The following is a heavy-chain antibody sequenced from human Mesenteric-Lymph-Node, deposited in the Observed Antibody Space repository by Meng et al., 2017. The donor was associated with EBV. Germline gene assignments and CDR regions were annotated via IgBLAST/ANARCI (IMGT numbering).Heavy chain of an antibody. V-gene: IGHV1-18*01. CDR2: IYTFNDDT. Sequence: QVQFVQCGAERKKPGDPVKVSCKTSVYIFSHYGIDWVRQAPGLGVEWMGWIYTFNDDTIYAECFQDRVTLTTDTSTSTVYMELKSLRSDDTAVYYCARTYSSTSHFDYWGQGSLVTVSS. D-gene: IGHD6-6*01. CDR3: ARTYSSTSHFDY. CDR1: VYIFSHYG. J-gene: IGHJ4*02.